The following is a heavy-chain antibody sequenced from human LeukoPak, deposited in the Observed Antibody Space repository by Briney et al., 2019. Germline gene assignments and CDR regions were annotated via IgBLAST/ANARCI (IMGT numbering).Heavy chain of an antibody. V-gene: IGHV4-59*01. Sequence: SETLSLTCTVSGGSISSYYWSWIRQPPGKGLEWIGYIYYSGSTNYNPSLKSRVTISVDTSKNQFSLKLSSVTAADTAVYYCARAEQWLLHLDYWGQGTLVTVSS. CDR2: IYYSGST. CDR3: ARAEQWLLHLDY. D-gene: IGHD6-19*01. CDR1: GGSISSYY. J-gene: IGHJ4*02.